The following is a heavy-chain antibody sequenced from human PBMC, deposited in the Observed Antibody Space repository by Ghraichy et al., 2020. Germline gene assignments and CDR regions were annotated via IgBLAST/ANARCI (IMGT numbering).Heavy chain of an antibody. CDR3: ARAPVYSRSWYDY. J-gene: IGHJ4*02. D-gene: IGHD6-13*01. Sequence: GGSLRLSCAASGFTFSSYAMHWVRQAPGKGPEWVAVISFYGSNKYYADSVKGRFTISRDNPKNTLYLQMNSLRAEDTAVYYGARAPVYSRSWYDYWGQGTLVPVSS. V-gene: IGHV3-30*04. CDR1: GFTFSSYA. CDR2: ISFYGSNK.